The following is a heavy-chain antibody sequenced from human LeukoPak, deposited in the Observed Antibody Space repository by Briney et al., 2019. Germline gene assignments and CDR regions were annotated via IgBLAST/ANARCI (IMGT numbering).Heavy chain of an antibody. D-gene: IGHD2/OR15-2a*01. CDR1: GGSISSYY. CDR3: AREAIGRVDY. Sequence: PSETLSLTCTVSGGSISSYYWSWIRQPPGKGLEWIGYIYYSGSTNYNPSLKSRVTISVDTSKKHFSLKLSPVTAADTAVYYCAREAIGRVDYWGQGILVTVSS. V-gene: IGHV4-59*01. J-gene: IGHJ4*02. CDR2: IYYSGST.